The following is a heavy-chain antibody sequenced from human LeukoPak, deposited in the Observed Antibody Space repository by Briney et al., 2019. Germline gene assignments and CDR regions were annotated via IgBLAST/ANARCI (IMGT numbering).Heavy chain of an antibody. V-gene: IGHV4-34*01. Sequence: SETLTLSCAVYGGSFRGYYWSWIRQPPGKGLEWIGEINHSGSTNYNPSLKSRVTISVDTSKNQFSLKLSSVTAADTAVYSCARGRYSDYERYFDLWPERTLVTVSS. CDR1: GGSFRGYY. CDR2: INHSGST. CDR3: ARGRYSDYERYFDL. D-gene: IGHD4-11*01. J-gene: IGHJ4*02.